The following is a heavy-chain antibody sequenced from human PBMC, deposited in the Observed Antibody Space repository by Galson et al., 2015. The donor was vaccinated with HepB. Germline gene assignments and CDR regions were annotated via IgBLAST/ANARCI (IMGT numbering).Heavy chain of an antibody. V-gene: IGHV1-24*01. D-gene: IGHD4-17*01. CDR2: FDPEDGET. CDR3: ATKGHVNYGDYGPFDY. J-gene: IGHJ4*02. Sequence: YTLTELSMHWVQQAPGKGLEWMGGFDPEDGETIYAQKFQGRVTMTEDTSTDTAYMELSSLRSEDTAVYYCATKGHVNYGDYGPFDYWGQGTLVTVSS. CDR1: YTLTELS.